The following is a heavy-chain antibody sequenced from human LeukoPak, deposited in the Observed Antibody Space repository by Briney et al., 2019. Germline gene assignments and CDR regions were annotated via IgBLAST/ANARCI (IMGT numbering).Heavy chain of an antibody. CDR2: INPNSGGT. CDR3: AVVVAATLYYFDY. V-gene: IGHV1-2*02. Sequence: ASVKVSCKASGYTFTGYYMHWVRQAPGQGLEWMGWINPNSGGTNYAQKFQGRVTMTRDTSISTAYMELSRLRSEDTAVYYCAVVVAATLYYFDYWGQGTLVTVSS. J-gene: IGHJ4*02. D-gene: IGHD2-15*01. CDR1: GYTFTGYY.